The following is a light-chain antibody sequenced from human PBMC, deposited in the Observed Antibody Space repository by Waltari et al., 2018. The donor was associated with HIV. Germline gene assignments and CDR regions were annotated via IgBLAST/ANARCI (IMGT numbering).Light chain of an antibody. CDR3: QALATWDSTSGGV. V-gene: IGLV3-1*01. Sequence: SSGLTQPPSVSVSPGQTASISCSGHELGHKYVSWYQQKPGQSPGLLIYKDTERHSGISGRFSGSNSGNTATLNIRGAQATDEAEYFCQALATWDSTSGGVFGTGTRVTVL. CDR1: ELGHKY. CDR2: KDT. J-gene: IGLJ1*01.